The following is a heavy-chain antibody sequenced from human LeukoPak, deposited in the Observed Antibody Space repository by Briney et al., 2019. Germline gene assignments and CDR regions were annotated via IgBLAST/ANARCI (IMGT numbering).Heavy chain of an antibody. D-gene: IGHD1-26*01. Sequence: SETLSLTCDVSSDSFRSYWWAWVRQPAGKGLEWIGRIYATGSTKFNPSLTSRLTLSMDTSTNQLSLKLTSVTAADNSVYFCARQVYTASYYFLDYWSQGTLVTVSS. V-gene: IGHV4-4*07. CDR2: IYATGST. CDR3: ARQVYTASYYFLDY. CDR1: SDSFRSYW. J-gene: IGHJ4*02.